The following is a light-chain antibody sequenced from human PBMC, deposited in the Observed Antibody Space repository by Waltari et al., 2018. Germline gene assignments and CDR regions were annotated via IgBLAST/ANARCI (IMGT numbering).Light chain of an antibody. CDR3: QQSYSTPPLT. CDR2: AAS. V-gene: IGKV1-39*01. J-gene: IGKJ4*01. CDR1: QSVRSY. Sequence: IQITQSRSSLSASVEDRVTNTCGASQSVRSYLNRYQQKTGKAPKLLFSAASSLPSGVPSRFSGSGSGTDFTLTISSLQPEDFATYYCQQSYSTPPLTLGGGTTVEIK.